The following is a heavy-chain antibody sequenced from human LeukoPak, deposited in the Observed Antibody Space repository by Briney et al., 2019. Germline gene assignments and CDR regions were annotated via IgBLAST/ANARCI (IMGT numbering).Heavy chain of an antibody. D-gene: IGHD4-17*01. J-gene: IGHJ3*02. CDR3: AGRDGDYENDAFDI. Sequence: GGSLRLSCAASGFTFSSYSMNWVRQAPGKGLEWVSFISTSSSYIHNADSVKGRFTISRDNAKNSLYLQMNSLRAEDTAVYYCAGRDGDYENDAFDIWGQGTMVTVSS. CDR2: ISTSSSYI. CDR1: GFTFSSYS. V-gene: IGHV3-21*01.